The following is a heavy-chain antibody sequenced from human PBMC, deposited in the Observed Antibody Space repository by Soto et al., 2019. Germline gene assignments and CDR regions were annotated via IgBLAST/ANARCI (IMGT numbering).Heavy chain of an antibody. CDR3: ARDSSGYLPDYLDWYLDL. CDR1: GYSFTSYW. Sequence: VESLKISCNGSGYSFTSYWIRWVRQMPRKGLESIGRFDPSHSYTNYSPSFQCHVTIAADKSISTAYLQLISLKASYTAIYYCARDSSGYLPDYLDWYLDLWGRGTVVAVSS. J-gene: IGHJ2*01. V-gene: IGHV5-10-1*01. D-gene: IGHD3-22*01. CDR2: FDPSHSYT.